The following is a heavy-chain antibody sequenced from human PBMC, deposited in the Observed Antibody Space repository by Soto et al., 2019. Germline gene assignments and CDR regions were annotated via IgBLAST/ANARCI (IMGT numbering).Heavy chain of an antibody. Sequence: EVQLVESGGGLDKPGGSLRLSCAASGFTFSSYSMNWVRQAPGKGLEWVSSISSSSSYIYYADSVKGRFTISRDNAKNSLYLKLNSLRAEDTAVYYCARDADIVATIPSDAFDIWGQGTMVTVSS. V-gene: IGHV3-21*01. CDR3: ARDADIVATIPSDAFDI. CDR1: GFTFSSYS. D-gene: IGHD5-12*01. CDR2: ISSSSSYI. J-gene: IGHJ3*02.